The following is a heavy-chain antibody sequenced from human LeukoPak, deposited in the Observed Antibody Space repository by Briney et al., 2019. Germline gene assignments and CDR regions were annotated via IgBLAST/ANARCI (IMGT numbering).Heavy chain of an antibody. Sequence: PGGSLRLSCAASGFTFSSYLMTWVCQAPGKGLEWVANIKPDGSEKFYADSVEGRFTISRDNAKNSVYLQMDSLRAEDTAVYYCARNRGPSYWGQGTLVTVSS. CDR1: GFTFSSYL. CDR2: IKPDGSEK. CDR3: ARNRGPSY. V-gene: IGHV3-7*01. J-gene: IGHJ4*02.